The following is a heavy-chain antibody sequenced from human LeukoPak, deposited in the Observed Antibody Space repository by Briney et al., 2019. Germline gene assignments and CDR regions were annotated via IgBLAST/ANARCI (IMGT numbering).Heavy chain of an antibody. CDR3: ARDFCF. J-gene: IGHJ4*02. CDR2: IKEDGSEK. D-gene: IGHD2-15*01. Sequence: RGSLRLSCAASGFTFSNYWLNWVRQAPGKGLEWVAPIKEDGSEKYYVDSVKGRFAISRDNAKNSLYLQMNSLRVEDTAVYYCARDFCFWGQGTLVTVS. CDR1: GFTFSNYW. V-gene: IGHV3-7*03.